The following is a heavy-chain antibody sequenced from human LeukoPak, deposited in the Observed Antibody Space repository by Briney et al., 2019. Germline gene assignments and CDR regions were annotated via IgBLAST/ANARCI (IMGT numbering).Heavy chain of an antibody. CDR3: AKGFDY. CDR2: ISGSGDST. Sequence: AGGSLRLSCVASGFTISIYGVSWVRQAPGEGLEWVSAISGSGDSTLYADSVRARFTISRDNPKNTLYLQMSSLRADDTAVYYCAKGFDYWGQGNLVTVSS. V-gene: IGHV3-23*01. J-gene: IGHJ4*02. CDR1: GFTISIYG.